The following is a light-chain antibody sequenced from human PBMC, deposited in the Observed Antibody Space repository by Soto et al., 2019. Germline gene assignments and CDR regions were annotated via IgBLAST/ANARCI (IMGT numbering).Light chain of an antibody. Sequence: QSALTQPASVSGSPGQSITISCAGTSSDIGSYNLVSWYQQHPGKAPKLMIYEGSKRPSGVSTRFSGSKSGNTASLTISGLQAEDEADYYCCSYAGSTTWVFGGGTQLTVL. V-gene: IGLV2-23*01. J-gene: IGLJ3*02. CDR1: SSDIGSYNL. CDR2: EGS. CDR3: CSYAGSTTWV.